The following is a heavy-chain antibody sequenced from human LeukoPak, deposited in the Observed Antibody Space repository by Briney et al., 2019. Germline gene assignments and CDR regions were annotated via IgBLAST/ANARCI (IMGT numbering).Heavy chain of an antibody. CDR3: ARDRRSPGLYYMDV. CDR1: GYTFTSYA. D-gene: IGHD3-22*01. CDR2: IIPIFGTA. J-gene: IGHJ6*03. Sequence: ASVKVSCKASGYTFTSYAISWVRQAPGQGLEWMGGIIPIFGTANYAQKFQGRVTITADKSTSTAYMELSSLRSEDTAVYYCARDRRSPGLYYMDVWGKGTTVTVSS. V-gene: IGHV1-69*06.